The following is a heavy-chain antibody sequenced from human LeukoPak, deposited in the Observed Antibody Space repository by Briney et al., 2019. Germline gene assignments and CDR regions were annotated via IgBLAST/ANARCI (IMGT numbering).Heavy chain of an antibody. CDR2: IYSAGGT. CDR3: ASGTEYSSFGSRY. V-gene: IGHV3-66*01. D-gene: IGHD6-6*01. CDR1: GFTVSGNY. J-gene: IGHJ4*02. Sequence: GGSLRLSCAASGFTVSGNYMNWVRQAPGQGLEWVSVIYSAGGTYYADSVKGRFTVSRDKSKNTLYHQMNSLRAEDTAVYYCASGTEYSSFGSRYWGQGTLVTVSS.